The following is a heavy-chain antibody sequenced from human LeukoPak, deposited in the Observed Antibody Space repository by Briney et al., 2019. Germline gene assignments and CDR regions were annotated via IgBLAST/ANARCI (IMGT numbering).Heavy chain of an antibody. D-gene: IGHD4-17*01. V-gene: IGHV1-2*06. CDR2: INPNSGGT. CDR1: GYTFTGYY. CDR3: ASIISDYGDYGSY. J-gene: IGHJ4*02. Sequence: ASVKVSCKASGYTFTGYYMHWLRQAPGQGLEWMGRINPNSGGTNYAQKFQGRITMTRDTSISTSYIELSRLRSDDTAMYYCASIISDYGDYGSYWGQGTLVTVSS.